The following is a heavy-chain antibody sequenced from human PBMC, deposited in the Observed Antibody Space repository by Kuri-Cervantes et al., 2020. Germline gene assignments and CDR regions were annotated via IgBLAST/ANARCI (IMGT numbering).Heavy chain of an antibody. J-gene: IGHJ5*02. CDR3: ARTRAITIFGVVIRRWFDP. V-gene: IGHV3-7*01. CDR2: IKQDGSEK. Sequence: GESLKISCAASGFTFSSYWMSWVRQAPGKGLEWVANIKQDGSEKYYVDSVKGRFTISRDNAKNSLYLQMNSLRDEDTAVYYCARTRAITIFGVVIRRWFDPWGQGTLVTVSS. CDR1: GFTFSSYW. D-gene: IGHD3-3*01.